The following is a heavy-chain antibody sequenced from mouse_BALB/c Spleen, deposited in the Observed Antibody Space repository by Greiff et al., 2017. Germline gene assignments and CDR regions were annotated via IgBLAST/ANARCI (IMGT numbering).Heavy chain of an antibody. J-gene: IGHJ3*01. Sequence: EVMLVESGGGLVKPGGSLKLSCAASGFAFSSYDMSWVRQTPEKRLEWVAYISSGGGSTYYPDTVKGRFTISRDNAKNTLYLQMSSLKSEDTAMYYCARHNYGGFAYWGQGTLVTVSA. V-gene: IGHV5-12-1*01. CDR2: ISSGGGST. D-gene: IGHD1-1*01. CDR3: ARHNYGGFAY. CDR1: GFAFSSYD.